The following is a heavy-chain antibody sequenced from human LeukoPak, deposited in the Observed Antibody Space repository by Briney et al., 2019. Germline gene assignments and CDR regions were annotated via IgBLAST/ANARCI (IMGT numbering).Heavy chain of an antibody. J-gene: IGHJ3*02. CDR3: ARAYSLRYCSSTSCYTDAFDI. Sequence: SETLSLTCAVYGGSFSGYYWSWIRQPPGKGLEWIWEIDHSGSTNYNPSLKSRVTISVNTSKNQFSLKLSSVTAADTAVYYCARAYSLRYCSSTSCYTDAFDIWGQGTMVTVSS. CDR1: GGSFSGYY. CDR2: IDHSGST. D-gene: IGHD2-2*02. V-gene: IGHV4-34*01.